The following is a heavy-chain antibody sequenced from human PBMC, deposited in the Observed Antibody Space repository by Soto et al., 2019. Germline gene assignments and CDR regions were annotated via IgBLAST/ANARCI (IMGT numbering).Heavy chain of an antibody. J-gene: IGHJ4*02. CDR2: ISERGDST. V-gene: IGHV3-23*01. CDR1: GFTFSSYG. D-gene: IGHD4-4*01. CDR3: AYRKGFDY. Sequence: PGGSLRLSCAASGFTFSSYGMHWVRQAPGKGLEWVSTISERGDSTYYADSVKGRFTISRDNSKNTLYLQMNSLRADDTAIYYCAYRKGFDYWGQGTLVTVSS.